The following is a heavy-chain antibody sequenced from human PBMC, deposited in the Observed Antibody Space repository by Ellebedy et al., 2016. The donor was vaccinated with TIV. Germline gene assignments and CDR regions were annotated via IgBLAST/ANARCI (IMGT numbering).Heavy chain of an antibody. CDR1: GYTFTSYY. J-gene: IGHJ4*02. V-gene: IGHV1-46*01. CDR2: VNPSGGST. Sequence: ASVKVSCKASGYTFTSYYMHWVRQAPGQGLEWMGLVNPSGGSTSYAQKLQGRVTMTTDTSTSTAYMELRSLRSDDTAVYYCARAPQDIVVVPAAQYWGQGTLVTVSS. CDR3: ARAPQDIVVVPAAQY. D-gene: IGHD2-2*01.